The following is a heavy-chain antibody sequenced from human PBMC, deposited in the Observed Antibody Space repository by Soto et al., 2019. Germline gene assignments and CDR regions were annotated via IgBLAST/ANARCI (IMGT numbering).Heavy chain of an antibody. CDR2: ISSSGSTA. CDR1: GFTFSRFE. D-gene: IGHD3-10*01. CDR3: TRAAWFPYLSFY. Sequence: GGSLRLSCAASGFTFSRFELHWVRQAPGKGLEWISYISSSGSTAYYASSVEGRFTISRDNANNSDYLQMDSLRAEDTALYYCTRAAWFPYLSFYWGQGALVTVSS. V-gene: IGHV3-48*03. J-gene: IGHJ4*02.